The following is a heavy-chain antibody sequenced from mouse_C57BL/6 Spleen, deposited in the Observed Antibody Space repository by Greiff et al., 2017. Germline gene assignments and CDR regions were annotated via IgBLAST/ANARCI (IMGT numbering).Heavy chain of an antibody. J-gene: IGHJ4*01. CDR1: GFSLTSYG. V-gene: IGHV2-6*01. Sequence: VKLVESGPGLVAPSQSLSITCTVSGFSLTSYGVDWVRQSPGKGLEWLGVIWGVGSTNYNSALKSRLSISKDNSKSQVFLKMNRLQTDVTAVYYCAKLGSNRGLMDYWGQGTSVTVSS. CDR2: IWGVGST. D-gene: IGHD2-5*01. CDR3: AKLGSNRGLMDY.